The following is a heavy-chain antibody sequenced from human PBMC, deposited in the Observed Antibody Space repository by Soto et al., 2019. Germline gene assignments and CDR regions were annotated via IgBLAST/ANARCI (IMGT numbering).Heavy chain of an antibody. CDR1: GGSISSSSYY. Sequence: SSETLSLTCTVSGGSISSSSYYWGWIRQPPGKGLEWIGSIYYSGSTYYNPALKSRVTIYVDTSKNQFSLKLSSVTAADTAVYYCARCPSLPPLYYYGSGRHYYYGMDVWGQGTTVTVSS. D-gene: IGHD3-10*01. CDR3: ARCPSLPPLYYYGSGRHYYYGMDV. J-gene: IGHJ6*02. V-gene: IGHV4-39*01. CDR2: IYYSGST.